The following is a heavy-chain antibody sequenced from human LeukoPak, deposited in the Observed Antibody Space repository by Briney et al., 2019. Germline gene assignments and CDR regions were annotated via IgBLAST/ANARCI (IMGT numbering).Heavy chain of an antibody. Sequence: TSETLSLTCTISGGSVSDYYWSWIRQSPGKGLEWIGYICHTGSTSYSPSLKSRVTISADTSQNQFSLKLSSVTAADTAVYYCASRKLGNDYWGQGTLVTVSS. CDR3: ASRKLGNDY. J-gene: IGHJ4*02. D-gene: IGHD7-27*01. CDR2: ICHTGST. CDR1: GGSVSDYY. V-gene: IGHV4-59*02.